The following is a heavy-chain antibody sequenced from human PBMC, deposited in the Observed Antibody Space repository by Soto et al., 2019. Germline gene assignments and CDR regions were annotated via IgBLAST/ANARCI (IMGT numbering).Heavy chain of an antibody. J-gene: IGHJ4*02. CDR2: INHSGST. V-gene: IGHV4-34*01. CDR1: GGSFSGYY. CDR3: ARSIAARPTDY. D-gene: IGHD6-6*01. Sequence: PSETLSLTCAVYGGSFSGYYWSWIRQPPGKGLEWIGEINHSGSTNYNSSLKSRVTISVDTSKNQFSLKLSSVTAADTAVYYCARSIAARPTDYWGQGTLVTVSS.